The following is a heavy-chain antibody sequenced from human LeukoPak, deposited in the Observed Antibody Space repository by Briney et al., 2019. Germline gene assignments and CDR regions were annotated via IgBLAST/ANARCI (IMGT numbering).Heavy chain of an antibody. CDR1: GGSINTYF. J-gene: IGHJ4*02. V-gene: IGHV4-59*01. Sequence: KPSETLSLTCTVSGGSINTYFWSWIRQPPGKGLEWIGHIYYSGSTTYNPSLRSRVTISVDTSKNQFSLKLRSVTAADTAVYYCARALNFDYWGQGTLVTVSS. CDR2: IYYSGST. CDR3: ARALNFDY.